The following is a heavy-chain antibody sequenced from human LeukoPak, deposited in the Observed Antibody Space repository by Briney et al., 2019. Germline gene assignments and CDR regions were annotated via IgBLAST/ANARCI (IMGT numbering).Heavy chain of an antibody. CDR1: GFTFSNYW. V-gene: IGHV3-7*01. CDR2: IKQDGSEK. D-gene: IGHD3-10*01. J-gene: IGHJ5*02. Sequence: PGGSLRLSCAASGFTFSNYWMSWVRQAPGKGLEWVANIKQDGSEKYYVDSVEGRFAISRDNAQNSLYLQMNSLRVEDTAMYYCARWQPGLDPWGQGTLVTVSS. CDR3: ARWQPGLDP.